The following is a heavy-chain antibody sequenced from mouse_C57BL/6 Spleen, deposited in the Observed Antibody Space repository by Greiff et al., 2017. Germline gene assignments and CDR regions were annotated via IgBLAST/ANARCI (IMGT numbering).Heavy chain of an antibody. J-gene: IGHJ4*01. CDR2: ISSGRSTI. CDR3: ARSYYAMYD. CDR1: GFTFSDYG. V-gene: IGHV5-17*01. Sequence: EVKLVESGGGLVKPGGSLKLSCAASGFTFSDYGMHWVRQAPEKGLEWVAYISSGRSTIYYADTVKGRFTISRDTAKNTLFLQMTSLRSEDTAMYYCARSYYAMYDAGQRASVTVSS.